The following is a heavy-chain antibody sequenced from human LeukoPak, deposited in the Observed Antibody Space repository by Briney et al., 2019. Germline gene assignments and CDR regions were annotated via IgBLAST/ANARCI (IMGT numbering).Heavy chain of an antibody. CDR2: IYYSGST. Sequence: SETLSLTCTVSGGSISSYYWSWIRQPPGKGLEWIGYIYYSGSTNYNPSLKSRVTISVDTSKNRFSLKLSSVTAADTAVYYCARGVDYGDYGSCYMDVWGKGTTVTISS. D-gene: IGHD4-17*01. CDR3: ARGVDYGDYGSCYMDV. J-gene: IGHJ6*03. CDR1: GGSISSYY. V-gene: IGHV4-59*01.